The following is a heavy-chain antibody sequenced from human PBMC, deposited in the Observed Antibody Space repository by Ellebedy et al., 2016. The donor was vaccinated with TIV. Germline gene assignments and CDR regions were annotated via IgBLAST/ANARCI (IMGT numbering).Heavy chain of an antibody. CDR2: IYSGGST. J-gene: IGHJ3*02. Sequence: MPSETLSLTCTVSGGSISSYYWSWIRQPAGRGLEWFGRIYSGGSTNYNPSLKSRVTMSVDRSKNQFSLKLSSVTAADTARYYCARMRDGDVFDIWGLGTMVTVSS. CDR1: GGSISSYY. D-gene: IGHD5-24*01. V-gene: IGHV4-4*07. CDR3: ARMRDGDVFDI.